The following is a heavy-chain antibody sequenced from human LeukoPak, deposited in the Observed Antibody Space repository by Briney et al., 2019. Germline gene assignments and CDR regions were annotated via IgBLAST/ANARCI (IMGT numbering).Heavy chain of an antibody. V-gene: IGHV1-18*01. CDR2: ISAYNGNT. J-gene: IGHJ4*02. CDR3: ARGDLRITMIVVVQLPPDY. CDR1: GYTFTSYG. D-gene: IGHD3-22*01. Sequence: ASVKVSCKASGYTFTSYGISWVRQAPGQGLEWMGWISAYNGNTNYAQKLQGRVTMTTDTSTSTASMELRSLRSDDTAVYYCARGDLRITMIVVVQLPPDYWGQGTLVTVSS.